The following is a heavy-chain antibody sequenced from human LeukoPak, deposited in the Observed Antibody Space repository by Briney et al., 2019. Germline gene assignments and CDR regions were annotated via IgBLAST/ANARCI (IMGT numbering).Heavy chain of an antibody. J-gene: IGHJ5*02. CDR2: ITPIFGIA. CDR3: ARDKTGLLWFGELPGNWFDP. D-gene: IGHD3-10*01. CDR1: GGTFSSYA. Sequence: ASVKVSCKASGGTFSSYAISWVRQAPGQGLEWMGKITPIFGIANYAQKFQGRVTITADKSTSTAYMELSSLRSEDTAVYYCARDKTGLLWFGELPGNWFDPWGQGTLVTVSS. V-gene: IGHV1-69*04.